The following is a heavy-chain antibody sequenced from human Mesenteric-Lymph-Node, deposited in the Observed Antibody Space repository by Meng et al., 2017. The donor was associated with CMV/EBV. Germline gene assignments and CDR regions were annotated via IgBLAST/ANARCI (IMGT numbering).Heavy chain of an antibody. CDR1: GFSVSSNY. Sequence: GGSLRLSCAASGFSVSSNYMSWVRQAPGKGLEWVSVIYSGGSTYYADSVKGRFTISRDNSKNTLYLQMNSLRAEDTAVYYCARVGGSSWRFDPWGQGTLVTVSS. CDR3: ARVGGSSWRFDP. D-gene: IGHD6-13*01. CDR2: IYSGGST. J-gene: IGHJ5*02. V-gene: IGHV3-53*01.